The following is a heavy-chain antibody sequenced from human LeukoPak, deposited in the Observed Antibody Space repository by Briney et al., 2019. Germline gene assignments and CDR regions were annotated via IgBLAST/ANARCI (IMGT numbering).Heavy chain of an antibody. V-gene: IGHV3-48*03. Sequence: GGSLRLSCAASGFTFSSYEMNWVRQAPGKGLEWVSYISTTGSTMYYADSVKGRFTISRDNAKNSLYLQMNSLRAEDTAVYYCAELGITMIGGVWGKGTTVTISS. CDR3: AELGITMIGGV. CDR1: GFTFSSYE. J-gene: IGHJ6*04. D-gene: IGHD3-10*02. CDR2: ISTTGSTM.